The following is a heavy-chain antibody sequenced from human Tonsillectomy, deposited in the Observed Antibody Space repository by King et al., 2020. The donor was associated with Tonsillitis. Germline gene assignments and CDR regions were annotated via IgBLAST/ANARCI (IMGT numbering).Heavy chain of an antibody. V-gene: IGHV4-59*08. D-gene: IGHD5-24*01. CDR3: ARHPVDGYNFDYYYMDV. CDR2: IYYSGST. Sequence: VQLQESGPGLVKPSETLSLTCTVSGGSISSYYWSWIRQPPGKGLEWIGYIYYSGSTNYNPSLKSRVTISVDTSKNQFSLKLSSVTAADTAVYYCARHPVDGYNFDYYYMDVWGKGTTVTVSS. J-gene: IGHJ6*03. CDR1: GGSISSYY.